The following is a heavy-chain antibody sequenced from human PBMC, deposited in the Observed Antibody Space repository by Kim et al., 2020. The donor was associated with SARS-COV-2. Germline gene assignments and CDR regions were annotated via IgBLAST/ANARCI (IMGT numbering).Heavy chain of an antibody. CDR1: GFTLSSDW. Sequence: GGSLRLSCTASGFTLSSDWMSWARQAPGKGLEWVATIKEDGSEKYYVDSVKGRFTISIDNARNSVFMQMNSLRAEDTAVYYCAKGGGSLWGQGTLVTVSS. J-gene: IGHJ4*02. CDR2: IKEDGSEK. V-gene: IGHV3-7*01. D-gene: IGHD3-16*01. CDR3: AKGGGSL.